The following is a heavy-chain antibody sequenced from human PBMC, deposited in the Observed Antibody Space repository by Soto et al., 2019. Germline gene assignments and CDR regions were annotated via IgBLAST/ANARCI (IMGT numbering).Heavy chain of an antibody. D-gene: IGHD2-2*01. V-gene: IGHV3-23*01. CDR2: ISGGGTGT. Sequence: VQLLGSGGGLVQPGVSLRLSCAASGFTFSSYAMSWVRQAPGKGLEWVSGISGGGTGTYYADSVKGRFTISRDNSKNTLYLQMDSLRAEDTAVYYCAKGYCSTSSCSRGYFDYWGQGTLVTVSS. J-gene: IGHJ4*02. CDR1: GFTFSSYA. CDR3: AKGYCSTSSCSRGYFDY.